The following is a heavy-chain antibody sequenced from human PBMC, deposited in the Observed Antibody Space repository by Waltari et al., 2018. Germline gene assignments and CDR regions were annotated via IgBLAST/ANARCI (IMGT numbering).Heavy chain of an antibody. CDR1: GFTFNNYH. D-gene: IGHD3-3*01. CDR2: IRIRRSTI. CDR3: GRESGVGGTFDS. V-gene: IGHV3-48*01. Sequence: EVQLVESGGGLVQPGGSLRLSCAASGFTFNNYHMSWVRQAPGKGLEWVAYIRIRRSTINYADSGKGRFTISGDSAKNSVFLQMNSLRAEDTAVYFCGRESGVGGTFDSWGQGALVIVTS. J-gene: IGHJ4*02.